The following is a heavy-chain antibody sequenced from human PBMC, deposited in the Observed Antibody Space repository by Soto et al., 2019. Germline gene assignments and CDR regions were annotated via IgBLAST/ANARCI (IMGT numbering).Heavy chain of an antibody. D-gene: IGHD3-16*01. J-gene: IGHJ5*02. CDR1: GYKLGNYW. CDR3: ASRMGPSFGWLDP. Sequence: AESLNISCAGSGYKLGNYWIGWVRQTPGKGLEWRGIIYPGDSGTVYNPSFQGQVTMSVDKYINTAYLQWSSLQASDTGIYYCASRMGPSFGWLDPWGQGSEDAISS. CDR2: IYPGDSGT. V-gene: IGHV5-51*01.